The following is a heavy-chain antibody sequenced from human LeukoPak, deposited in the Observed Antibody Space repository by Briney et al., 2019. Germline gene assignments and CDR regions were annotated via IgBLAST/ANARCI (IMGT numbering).Heavy chain of an antibody. J-gene: IGHJ4*02. CDR2: ISGSGGRT. CDR3: ARHLTYGGWNS. V-gene: IGHV3-23*01. Sequence: GGFLRLSCAASGFTFSSYGMTWVRQAPGKGLEWVSAISGSGGRTYYADSVKGRFTISRDNAKNTLYLQMNSLRAEDTAVYYCARHLTYGGWNSWGQGTLVTVSS. CDR1: GFTFSSYG. D-gene: IGHD4-23*01.